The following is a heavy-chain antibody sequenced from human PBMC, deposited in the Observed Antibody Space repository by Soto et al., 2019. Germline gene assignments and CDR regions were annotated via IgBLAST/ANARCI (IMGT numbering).Heavy chain of an antibody. Sequence: SETLSLTCTVSGGSFSSYYWSWIRQPPGKGLEWIGYIYYTGSIIYNPSLKSRVTMPVDMSNYQFSLKLSSVTAADTAVYYCAREGSHSAYNFAIGIQLWSFDRWGQGLPVTVSS. D-gene: IGHD1-1*01. CDR3: AREGSHSAYNFAIGIQLWSFDR. V-gene: IGHV4-59*01. J-gene: IGHJ5*02. CDR1: GGSFSSYY. CDR2: IYYTGSI.